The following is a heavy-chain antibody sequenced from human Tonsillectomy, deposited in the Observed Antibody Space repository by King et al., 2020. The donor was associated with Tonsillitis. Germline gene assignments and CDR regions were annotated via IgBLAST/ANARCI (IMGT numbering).Heavy chain of an antibody. CDR2: ISGYNGIT. CDR1: GYSFSSYG. V-gene: IGHV1-18*01. CDR3: ARDRVLVTGYFDNWFDP. Sequence: QLVQSGAEVKKPGASVKVSCKASGYSFSSYGITWVRQAPGQGLEWMGWISGYNGITNHAQKLQGRVTMTIDTFTSTAYMELRSLRFDDTAVYYCARDRVLVTGYFDNWFDPWGQGTLVTVSS. J-gene: IGHJ5*02. D-gene: IGHD3-9*01.